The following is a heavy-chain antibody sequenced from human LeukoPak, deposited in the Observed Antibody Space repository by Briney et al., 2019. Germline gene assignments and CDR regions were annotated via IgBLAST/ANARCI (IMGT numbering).Heavy chain of an antibody. J-gene: IGHJ4*02. D-gene: IGHD3-9*01. CDR2: ISSTRDNYK. CDR3: ARGTDWSPLDFDF. Sequence: GGSLRLSCVASGFTFSAYNIHWVRQAPGEPLEWVSTISSTRDNYKYYGDSVRGRFTISRDNAKNSVYLQMNSLTVADTAVYFCARGTDWSPLDFDFWGRGTQVTVSS. CDR1: GFTFSAYN. V-gene: IGHV3-21*06.